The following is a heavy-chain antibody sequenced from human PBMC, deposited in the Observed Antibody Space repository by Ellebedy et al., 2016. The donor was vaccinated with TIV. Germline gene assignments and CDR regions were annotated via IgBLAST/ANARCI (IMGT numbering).Heavy chain of an antibody. CDR1: GFTFSDYA. CDR3: ARDPMIWIFDY. V-gene: IGHV3-23*01. J-gene: IGHJ4*02. CDR2: IGDSGVST. D-gene: IGHD3-22*01. Sequence: GESLKISCAASGFTFSDYAMSWVRQAPGQGLEWVSAIGDSGVSTYYVDSVKGRFTISRDNAKNSLYLQMNSLRAEDTAVYYCARDPMIWIFDYWGQGTLVTVSS.